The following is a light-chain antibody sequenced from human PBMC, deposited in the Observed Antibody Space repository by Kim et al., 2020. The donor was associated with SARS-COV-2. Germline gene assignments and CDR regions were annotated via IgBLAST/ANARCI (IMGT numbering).Light chain of an antibody. CDR2: GKN. CDR3: NSRDSSTNHLV. CDR1: SLRSYY. J-gene: IGLJ2*01. Sequence: SSELTQDPAVSVALGQTVRITCQGDSLRSYYASWYQQKAGQAPVVVIYGKNNRPSGIPDRFSGSTSGNTASLTITVAQAEDEAVYYCNSRDSSTNHLVFG. V-gene: IGLV3-19*01.